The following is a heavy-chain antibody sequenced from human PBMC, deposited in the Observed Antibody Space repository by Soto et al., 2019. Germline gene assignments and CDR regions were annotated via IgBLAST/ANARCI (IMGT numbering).Heavy chain of an antibody. V-gene: IGHV3-30*18. CDR1: GFTFSSYG. CDR2: ISYDGSNK. CDR3: AKDQRFGESMELDFDY. D-gene: IGHD3-10*01. Sequence: GGSLRLSCAASGFTFSSYGMHWVRQAPGKGLEWVAVISYDGSNKYYADSVKGRFTISRDNSKNTLYLQMNSLRAEDTAVYYCAKDQRFGESMELDFDYWGQGSLVTVSS. J-gene: IGHJ4*02.